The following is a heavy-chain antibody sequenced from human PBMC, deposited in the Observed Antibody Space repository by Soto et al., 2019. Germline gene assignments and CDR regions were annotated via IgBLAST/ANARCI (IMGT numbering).Heavy chain of an antibody. CDR3: ARGSVIDTGDALDI. CDR2: ISGTGTFI. Sequence: EVQLVESGGGLVKPGGSLRLSCAASGFTFSRHSMNWVRQAPGKGLEWVSCISGTGTFIYYSDSVKGRFTISRDDAKRSLYLQMNSPTADDTAGYYCARGSVIDTGDALDIWGSGTIVTGS. V-gene: IGHV3-21*01. J-gene: IGHJ3*02. D-gene: IGHD3-10*01. CDR1: GFTFSRHS.